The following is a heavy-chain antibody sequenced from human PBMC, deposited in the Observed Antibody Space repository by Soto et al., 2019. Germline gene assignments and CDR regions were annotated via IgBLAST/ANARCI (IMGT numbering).Heavy chain of an antibody. Sequence: QVQLVESGGDVVQPGSSLRLACAASGFTFSNYGMHWVRQAPGKGLEWVAYVSYDAANKYYADSVRGRFTISRDNSENTLHLEMDFLSGADSARDFCASGTSCDHWVQGTPVSVSS. CDR3: ASGTSCDH. J-gene: IGHJ4*02. V-gene: IGHV3-30*03. D-gene: IGHD2-21*01. CDR1: GFTFSNYG. CDR2: VSYDAANK.